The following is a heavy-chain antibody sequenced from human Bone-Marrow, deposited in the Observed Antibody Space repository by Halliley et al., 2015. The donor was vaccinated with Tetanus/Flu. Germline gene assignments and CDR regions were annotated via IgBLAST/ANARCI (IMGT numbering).Heavy chain of an antibody. D-gene: IGHD3-22*01. CDR3: ARDSAPSPTYYFDRSDYSSPVD. CDR2: GSNK. V-gene: IGHV3-33*01. J-gene: IGHJ4*02. Sequence: GSNKYYAVSVTGRFTISRDNGKYILYLQMNSLRAEDTAVYYCARDSAPSPTYYFDRSDYSSPVDWGQGTLVTVSS.